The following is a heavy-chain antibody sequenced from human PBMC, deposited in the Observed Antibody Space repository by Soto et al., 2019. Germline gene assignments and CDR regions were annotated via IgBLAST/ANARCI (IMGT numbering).Heavy chain of an antibody. CDR2: ISYDGSNK. D-gene: IGHD4-17*01. J-gene: IGHJ4*02. CDR3: ARAYRGGDYSTDY. V-gene: IGHV3-30-3*01. Sequence: QVQLVESGGGVVQPGRSLRLSCAASGFTFSSYARHWVRQAPGKGLEWVAVISYDGSNKYYADSVKGRFTISRDNSKNTLYLQMNSLRAEDTAVYYCARAYRGGDYSTDYWGQGTLVTVSS. CDR1: GFTFSSYA.